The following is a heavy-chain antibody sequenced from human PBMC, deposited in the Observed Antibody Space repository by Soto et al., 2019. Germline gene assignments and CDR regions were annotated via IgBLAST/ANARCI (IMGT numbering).Heavy chain of an antibody. V-gene: IGHV4-34*01. J-gene: IGHJ6*02. D-gene: IGHD6-13*01. CDR3: ARAGGSWPSYYYYGMDV. CDR2: INHSGST. CDR1: GGSFSGYY. Sequence: SETLSLTCAVYGGSFSGYYWSWIRQPPGKGLEWIGEINHSGSTNYNPSLKSRVTISVDTSKNQFSLKLSSVTAADTAVYYCARAGGSWPSYYYYGMDVWGQGTTVTVSS.